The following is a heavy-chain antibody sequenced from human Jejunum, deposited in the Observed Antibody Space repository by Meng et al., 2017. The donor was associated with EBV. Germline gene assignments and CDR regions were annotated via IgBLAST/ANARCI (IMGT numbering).Heavy chain of an antibody. Sequence: QVVQSGATGRPPCAQVKVSGKASGNTFTEYKRHWVPQAPGQGLQWIGRNNLNSGFSSYSREFQGRVTLTRDTTTNTAYMELGGLESDDTAVYYCARSTLTGYYDRWFDPWGQGTLVTVSS. CDR2: NNLNSGFS. D-gene: IGHD3-22*01. CDR3: ARSTLTGYYDRWFDP. J-gene: IGHJ5*02. CDR1: GNTFTEYK. V-gene: IGHV1-2*06.